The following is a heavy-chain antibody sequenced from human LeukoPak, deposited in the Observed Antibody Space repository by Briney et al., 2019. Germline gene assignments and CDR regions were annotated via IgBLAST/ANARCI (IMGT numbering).Heavy chain of an antibody. CDR1: GGTISSGDYY. J-gene: IGHJ5*02. Sequence: SETLSLTCTVSGGTISSGDYYWSWIPQPPGKGLEWIGYIYYSGSTYYNPSLKSRVTISVNTSTNQFTLKLSSVTAADTAVYYCASYYDSVDPWGQGTLVTVSS. CDR2: IYYSGST. D-gene: IGHD3-22*01. V-gene: IGHV4-30-4*08. CDR3: ASYYDSVDP.